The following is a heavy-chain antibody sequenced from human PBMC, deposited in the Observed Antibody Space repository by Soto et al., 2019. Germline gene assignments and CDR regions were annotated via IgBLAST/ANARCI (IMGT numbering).Heavy chain of an antibody. CDR2: ISTSSSYI. CDR1: GFTFSSYS. Sequence: GGSLRLSCAASGFTFSSYSMNWVRQAPGKGLEWVSSISTSSSYIYYADSVKGRFTISRDNAKNSLYLQMNSLRAEDKAVYYWATETTVTTSIDYWGQGTMVTVSS. D-gene: IGHD4-17*01. J-gene: IGHJ4*02. CDR3: ATETTVTTSIDY. V-gene: IGHV3-21*01.